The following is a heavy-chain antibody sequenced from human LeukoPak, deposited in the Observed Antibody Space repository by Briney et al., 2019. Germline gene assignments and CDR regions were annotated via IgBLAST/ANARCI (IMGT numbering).Heavy chain of an antibody. CDR3: ARDSRYGYSNDY. CDR2: INDDGRTT. V-gene: IGHV3-74*03. J-gene: IGHJ4*02. D-gene: IGHD5-18*01. Sequence: GGSLRLSCAASGFTFSYYWMHWVRQAPGEGLVWVSRINDDGRTTTYADSVKGRFTISRGNAKNSLYLQMNSLRAEDTAVYYCARDSRYGYSNDYWGQGTLVTVSS. CDR1: GFTFSYYW.